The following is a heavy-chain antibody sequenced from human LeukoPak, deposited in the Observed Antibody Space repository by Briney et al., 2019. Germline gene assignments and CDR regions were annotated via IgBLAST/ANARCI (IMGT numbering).Heavy chain of an antibody. V-gene: IGHV4-61*01. J-gene: IGHJ3*02. Sequence: SETLSLTCTVSGGSVSSGSYYWSWIRQPPGKGLEWIGYIYYSGSTNYNPSLKSRVTISVDTSKNQFSLKLSSVTAADTAVYYCARGDLSGGYNCPDAFDIWGQGTMVTVSS. CDR2: IYYSGST. CDR3: ARGDLSGGYNCPDAFDI. D-gene: IGHD5-24*01. CDR1: GGSVSSGSYY.